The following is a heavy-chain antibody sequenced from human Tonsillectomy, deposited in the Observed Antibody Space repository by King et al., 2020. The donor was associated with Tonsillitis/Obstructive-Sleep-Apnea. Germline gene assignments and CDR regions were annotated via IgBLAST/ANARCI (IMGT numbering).Heavy chain of an antibody. Sequence: VQLVESGGGLVQPGGSLRLSCAASGFTFSSYWMSWVRQAPGKGLEWVANIKQDGSEKYYVDSVKGRFIISRDNAKNSLYLEMNNLRAEDTAVYYCARLGGVIVVIPAALTFDYWGQGTLVTVSS. CDR2: IKQDGSEK. D-gene: IGHD2-2*01. CDR3: ARLGGVIVVIPAALTFDY. V-gene: IGHV3-7*01. CDR1: GFTFSSYW. J-gene: IGHJ4*02.